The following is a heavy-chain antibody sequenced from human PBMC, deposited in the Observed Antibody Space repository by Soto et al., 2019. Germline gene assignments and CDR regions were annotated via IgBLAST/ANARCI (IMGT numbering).Heavy chain of an antibody. CDR1: GFTFSSYS. Sequence: EVQLLESGGGLVQPGGSLRLSCAASGFTFSSYSMSWVRQAPGKGLEWVSGFRSSGDDGTTYYTDSVKGRFTISRDNSKNTLFLQMNSLRAEDTAIYYCAKKVNSGSRSQYFDYWGQGTLVTVSS. CDR3: AKKVNSGSRSQYFDY. V-gene: IGHV3-23*01. J-gene: IGHJ4*02. D-gene: IGHD3-10*01. CDR2: FRSSGDDGTT.